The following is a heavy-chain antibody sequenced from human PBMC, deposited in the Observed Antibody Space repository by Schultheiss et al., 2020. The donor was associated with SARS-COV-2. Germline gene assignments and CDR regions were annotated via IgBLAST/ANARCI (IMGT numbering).Heavy chain of an antibody. CDR3: ARGYCSSTSCRPRVYYYYGMDV. J-gene: IGHJ6*02. CDR1: GGSISSYY. CDR2: IYTSGST. Sequence: SETLSLTCTVSGGSISSYYWSWIRQPAGKGLEWIGRIYTSGSTNYNPSLKSRVTMSVDTSKNQFSLKLSSVTAADTAVYYCARGYCSSTSCRPRVYYYYGMDVWGQGTTVTVSS. V-gene: IGHV4-4*07. D-gene: IGHD2-2*01.